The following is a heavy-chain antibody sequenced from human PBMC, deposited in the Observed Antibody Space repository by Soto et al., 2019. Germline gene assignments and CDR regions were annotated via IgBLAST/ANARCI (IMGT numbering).Heavy chain of an antibody. V-gene: IGHV4-34*01. CDR2: INHSGRT. J-gene: IGHJ4*02. CDR3: ARQRIAARERCFVY. CDR1: AGSFSGYY. Sequence: QVQLQQWGAGLLKPSETLCLTCAVYAGSFSGYYWSWIRQPPGKGLEWIGEINHSGRTNYNPSLKSRVTISIHTSTTQFSMKLSTVTAAYTAVYSCARQRIAARERCFVYGGQGPLVTVSS. D-gene: IGHD6-6*01.